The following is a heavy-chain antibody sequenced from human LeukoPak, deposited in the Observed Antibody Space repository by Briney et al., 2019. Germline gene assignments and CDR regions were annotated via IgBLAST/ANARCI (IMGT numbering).Heavy chain of an antibody. V-gene: IGHV1-24*01. CDR1: GYTLNELS. Sequence: ASVKVSRKVSGYTLNELSMHWVRQAPGKGLELMGGFDPEDGETIYAQKFEGRVTMTEDTSTDTAYMELSSLRSEDTAVYYCATGLLGSSGYSLDYWGQGTLVTVSS. CDR2: FDPEDGET. J-gene: IGHJ4*02. CDR3: ATGLLGSSGYSLDY. D-gene: IGHD3-22*01.